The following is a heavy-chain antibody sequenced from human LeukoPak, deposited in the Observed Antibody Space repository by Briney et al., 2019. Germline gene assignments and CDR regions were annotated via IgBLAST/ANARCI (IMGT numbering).Heavy chain of an antibody. V-gene: IGHV1-18*01. J-gene: IGHJ6*02. CDR3: ARDKGSVVPAAVWYYYGMDV. CDR1: GYTFTSYG. D-gene: IGHD2-2*01. CDR2: ISAYNGNT. Sequence: ASVKVSCTASGYTFTSYGISWVRQAPGQGLEWMGWISAYNGNTNYAQELQGRVTMTTDTSTSTAYMELRSLRSDDTAVYYCARDKGSVVPAAVWYYYGMDVWGQGTTVTVSS.